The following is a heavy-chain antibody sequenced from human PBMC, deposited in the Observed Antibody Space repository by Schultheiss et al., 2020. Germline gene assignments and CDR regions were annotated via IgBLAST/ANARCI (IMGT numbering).Heavy chain of an antibody. CDR2: MNPNSGNT. CDR1: GYTFTGYY. V-gene: IGHV1-8*02. J-gene: IGHJ4*02. CDR3: ARATRFGEEGRFDY. D-gene: IGHD3-10*01. Sequence: ASVKVSCKASGYTFTGYYMHWVRQAPGQGLEWMGWMNPNSGNTGYAQKFQGRVTMTRNTSISTAYMELSSLRSEDTAVYYCARATRFGEEGRFDYWGQGTLVTVSS.